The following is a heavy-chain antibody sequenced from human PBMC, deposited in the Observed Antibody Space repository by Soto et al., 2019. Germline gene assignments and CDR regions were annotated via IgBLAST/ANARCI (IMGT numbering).Heavy chain of an antibody. J-gene: IGHJ4*02. Sequence: ESGGGVVQPGRSLRLSCAASGFTFRSYGMHWVRQAPGKGLEWVAVIWYDGSNKYYADSVKGRFTISRDNSKNTLYLQMNGLRAEDTAVYYCARGTVVVPFDYWGQGTLVTVSS. D-gene: IGHD2-2*01. CDR2: IWYDGSNK. CDR1: GFTFRSYG. V-gene: IGHV3-33*01. CDR3: ARGTVVVPFDY.